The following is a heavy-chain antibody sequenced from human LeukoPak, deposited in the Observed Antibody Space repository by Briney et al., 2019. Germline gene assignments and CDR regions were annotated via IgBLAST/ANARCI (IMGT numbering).Heavy chain of an antibody. V-gene: IGHV3-7*01. D-gene: IGHD1-26*01. J-gene: IGHJ4*02. CDR3: ARDLNSGSYPFDY. CDR2: IKQDGSEK. CDR1: GFTFISYW. Sequence: SGGSLRLSCAASGFTFISYWMSWVRQAPGKGLEWVANIKQDGSEKYYVDSVKGRFTIPRDNAKNSLYLQMNSLRAEDTAVYYCARDLNSGSYPFDYWGQGTLVTVSS.